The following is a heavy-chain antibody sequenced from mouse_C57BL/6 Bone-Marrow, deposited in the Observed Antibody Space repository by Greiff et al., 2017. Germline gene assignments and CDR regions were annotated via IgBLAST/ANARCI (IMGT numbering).Heavy chain of an antibody. D-gene: IGHD1-1*01. J-gene: IGHJ4*01. CDR2: IHPSDSDT. CDR1: GYTFTSYW. CDR3: AIQLLRSPVDY. Sequence: QVQLQQPGAELVKPGASVKLSCKASGYTFTSYWMHWVKQRPGQGLEWIGGIHPSDSDTNYNQKFKGKATLTADKSSSTAYMQLSSLTSEDSAVYYCAIQLLRSPVDYWGQGTSVTVSS. V-gene: IGHV1-74*01.